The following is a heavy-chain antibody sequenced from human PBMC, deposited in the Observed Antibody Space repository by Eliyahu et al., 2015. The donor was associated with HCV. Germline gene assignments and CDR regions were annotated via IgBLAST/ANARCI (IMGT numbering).Heavy chain of an antibody. D-gene: IGHD6-19*01. J-gene: IGHJ4*02. CDR2: ITPIFGTA. CDR3: ARPSADNSGISKPFDY. CDR1: GGTFSIYA. Sequence: QVQLVQSGAEVKKPGSSVXVSCKASGGTFSIYAFSWVRQAPGQGAGWMGGITPIFGTANYAQKFQGRVTITADESTSTAYMELSSLRSDDTAVYYCARPSADNSGISKPFDYWGQGTLVTVSS. V-gene: IGHV1-69*01.